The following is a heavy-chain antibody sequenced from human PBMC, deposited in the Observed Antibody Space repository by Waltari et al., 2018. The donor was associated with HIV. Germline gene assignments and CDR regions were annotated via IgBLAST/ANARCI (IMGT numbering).Heavy chain of an antibody. V-gene: IGHV3-74*01. CDR2: IDEYGGIT. Sequence: EVLLVESGGGLVQPGGSLRLSCAASGFTSRTYWMHWVGQASGNGLVWVSRIDEYGGITNYADSVEGRFTISRDNAKNTLYLQMNNLRAEDTATYYCARDLSGYSDYWGQGTLVTVSS. CDR3: ARDLSGYSDY. CDR1: GFTSRTYW. D-gene: IGHD3-3*01. J-gene: IGHJ4*02.